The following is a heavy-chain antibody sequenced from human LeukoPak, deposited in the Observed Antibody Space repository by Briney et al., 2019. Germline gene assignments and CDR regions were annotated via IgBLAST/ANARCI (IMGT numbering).Heavy chain of an antibody. CDR3: ARVSSGGPYYYCGMDV. V-gene: IGHV4-59*01. CDR1: GGSISGYY. D-gene: IGHD2-15*01. J-gene: IGHJ6*02. Sequence: SETLSLTCTVSGGSISGYYWSWIRQPPGKGLEGIGHIHYSGSTNYSPSLKSRITISLDTSKNQFSLKLSSVTAADTAVYYCARVSSGGPYYYCGMDVWGQGTTVTVSS. CDR2: IHYSGST.